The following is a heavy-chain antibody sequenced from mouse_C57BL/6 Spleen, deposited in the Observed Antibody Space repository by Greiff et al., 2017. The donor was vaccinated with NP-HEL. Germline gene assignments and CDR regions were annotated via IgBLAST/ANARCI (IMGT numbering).Heavy chain of an antibody. D-gene: IGHD1-1*01. Sequence: DVQLVESGGGLVQPGGSMKLSCVASGFTFSNYWMNWVRQSPEKGLEWVAQIRLKSDNYATHYAESVKGRFTISRDDSKSSVYLQMNNLRAEDTGIYYCTSSSYFDYWGQGTTLTVSS. J-gene: IGHJ2*01. CDR1: GFTFSNYW. V-gene: IGHV6-3*01. CDR3: TSSSYFDY. CDR2: IRLKSDNYAT.